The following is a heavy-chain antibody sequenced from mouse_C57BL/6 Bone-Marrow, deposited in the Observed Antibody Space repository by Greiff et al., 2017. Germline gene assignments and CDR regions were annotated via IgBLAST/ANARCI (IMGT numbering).Heavy chain of an antibody. Sequence: VKLQESGAELVKPGASVKISCKASGYAFTSYWMNWVKQRPGKGLEWIGQIYPGDGDTNYNGKFKGKATLTADKSSSTAYMQLSSLTSEDSAVYFCAREGYGRGAWFAYWGQGTLVTVSA. J-gene: IGHJ3*01. D-gene: IGHD2-14*01. CDR1: GYAFTSYW. CDR2: IYPGDGDT. CDR3: AREGYGRGAWFAY. V-gene: IGHV1-80*01.